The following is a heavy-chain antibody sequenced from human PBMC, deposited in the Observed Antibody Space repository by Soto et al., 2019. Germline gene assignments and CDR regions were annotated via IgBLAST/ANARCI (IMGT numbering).Heavy chain of an antibody. Sequence: SGRSLRLSCAASGFRLDDFSMHWVRQAPGKGLEWVSLIGRDGINTYYADSVKGRFTISRDNSKNSLYLQMNSLRTEDTALYYCAKERGDASWNSFNYWRQGTLVTX. V-gene: IGHV3-43*01. J-gene: IGHJ4*02. CDR1: GFRLDDFS. CDR3: AKERGDASWNSFNY. D-gene: IGHD2-2*01. CDR2: IGRDGINT.